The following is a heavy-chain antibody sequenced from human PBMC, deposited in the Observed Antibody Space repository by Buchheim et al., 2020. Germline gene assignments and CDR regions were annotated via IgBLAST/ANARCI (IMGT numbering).Heavy chain of an antibody. Sequence: QVHLVQSGAEVEKPGASVRVSCKASGNTFSSHHVHWVRQAPGQGLEWLGIMDPGGGSTINAQNFQGRVTMTRDTSTSTVYMELSSLTSDDTAVYFCARGADSATFYPPDYWGQGTL. CDR2: MDPGGGST. D-gene: IGHD1-26*01. CDR1: GNTFSSHH. V-gene: IGHV1-46*03. CDR3: ARGADSATFYPPDY. J-gene: IGHJ4*02.